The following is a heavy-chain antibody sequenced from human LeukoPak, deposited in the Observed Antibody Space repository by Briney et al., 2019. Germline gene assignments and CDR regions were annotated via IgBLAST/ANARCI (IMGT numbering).Heavy chain of an antibody. V-gene: IGHV3-21*04. Sequence: GGSLRLSCAASGFTFSSYSMNWVRQAPGKGLEWVSSISSSSSYIYYADSVKGRFTISRDNAKNSLYLQMNSLRAEDTALYYCAKEKPPKLTRPLYFDYWGQGTLVTVSS. CDR1: GFTFSSYS. J-gene: IGHJ4*02. CDR2: ISSSSSYI. D-gene: IGHD4/OR15-4a*01. CDR3: AKEKPPKLTRPLYFDY.